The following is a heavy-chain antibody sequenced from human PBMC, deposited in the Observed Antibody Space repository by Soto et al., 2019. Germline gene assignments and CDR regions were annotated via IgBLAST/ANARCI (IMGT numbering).Heavy chain of an antibody. CDR1: GFTFSSYG. Sequence: PGGSLRLSCAASGFTFSSYGMHWVRQAPGKGLEWVAVISYDGSNKYYAGSVKGRFTISRDNSKNTLYLQMNSLRAEDTAVYYCAKAGGYYDSSGYLTYWGQGTLVTVSS. D-gene: IGHD3-22*01. CDR3: AKAGGYYDSSGYLTY. J-gene: IGHJ4*02. V-gene: IGHV3-30*18. CDR2: ISYDGSNK.